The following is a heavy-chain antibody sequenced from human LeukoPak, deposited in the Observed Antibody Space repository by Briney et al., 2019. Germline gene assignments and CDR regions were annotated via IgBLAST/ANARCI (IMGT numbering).Heavy chain of an antibody. CDR3: ARGVYYDSSGYYFDY. CDR1: GYTFTDYT. CDR2: INAGNGNT. J-gene: IGHJ4*02. D-gene: IGHD3-22*01. V-gene: IGHV1-3*01. Sequence: ASVKVSCKASGYTFTDYTMHWLRQAPGQRLEWMGWINAGNGNTKYSQKFQGRVTITRDTSASTAYMELSSLRSEDTAVYYCARGVYYDSSGYYFDYWGQGTLVTVSS.